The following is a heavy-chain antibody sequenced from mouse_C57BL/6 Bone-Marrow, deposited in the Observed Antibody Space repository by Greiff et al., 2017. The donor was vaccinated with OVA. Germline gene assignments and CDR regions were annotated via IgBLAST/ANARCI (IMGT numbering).Heavy chain of an antibody. Sequence: VQGVGSGPGLAKPSQTLSLTCSVTGYSITSDYWNWIRKFPGNKLEYMGYISYSGSTYYIPSLIRRISLTRDTSKNQYYLQFNAVTTEDTATYYCARSDSSEPADWGKGTLVTVSA. J-gene: IGHJ3*01. CDR1: GYSITSDY. CDR3: ARSDSSEPAD. D-gene: IGHD1-1*01. CDR2: ISYSGST. V-gene: IGHV3-8*01.